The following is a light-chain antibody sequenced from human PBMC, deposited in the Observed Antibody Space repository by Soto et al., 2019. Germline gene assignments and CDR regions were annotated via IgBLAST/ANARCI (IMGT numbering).Light chain of an antibody. CDR1: QSVSSK. Sequence: EIVMTQSPATLSVSPGERATLSCRASQSVSSKLAWYQQKPGQAPRLLMYGASTRATGIPARFSGSGSGTEFTLTISSLQSEDFATYYCQQLKTYTFGGGTKVEIK. CDR3: QQLKTYT. J-gene: IGKJ4*01. V-gene: IGKV3-15*01. CDR2: GAS.